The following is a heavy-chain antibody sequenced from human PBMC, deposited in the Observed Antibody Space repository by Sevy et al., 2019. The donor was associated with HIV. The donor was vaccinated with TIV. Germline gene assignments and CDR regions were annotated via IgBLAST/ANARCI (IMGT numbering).Heavy chain of an antibody. CDR3: TTAWGCYDSKEVWEAFDI. J-gene: IGHJ3*02. D-gene: IGHD3-22*01. CDR2: IKSKTDGGTT. Sequence: GGSLRLSCAASGFTFSNAWMSWVRQAPGKGLEWVGRIKSKTDGGTTDYAAPVKGRFTISRDDSKKTLYLQMNSLKTEDTAVYYCTTAWGCYDSKEVWEAFDIWGQGTMVTVSS. CDR1: GFTFSNAW. V-gene: IGHV3-15*01.